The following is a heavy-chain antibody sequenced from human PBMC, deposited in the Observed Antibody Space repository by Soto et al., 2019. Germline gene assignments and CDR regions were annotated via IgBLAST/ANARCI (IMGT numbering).Heavy chain of an antibody. Sequence: QVQLQESGPGLVKPSQPLSLTCTVSGGPISSGDYYWSWIRQPPGKGLEWIGYIYYSGSTYYNPCLRYRDTISVDTAKNQFSLEQSSVTAADTAVYYYVRNAHSIVLVPADIGYYGMDVWGQGTTVTVFS. V-gene: IGHV4-30-4*01. CDR2: IYYSGST. CDR1: GGPISSGDYY. D-gene: IGHD2-2*01. J-gene: IGHJ6*02. CDR3: VRNAHSIVLVPADIGYYGMDV.